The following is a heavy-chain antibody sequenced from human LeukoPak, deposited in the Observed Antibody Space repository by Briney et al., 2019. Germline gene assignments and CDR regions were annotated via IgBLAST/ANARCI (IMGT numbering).Heavy chain of an antibody. CDR3: ASLGLYDFWRGYSQGCMDV. CDR2: IYYSGST. V-gene: IGHV4-39*02. Sequence: SETLSLTCTVSGGSISSSSYYWGWIRQPPGKGLEWIGSIYYSGSTYYNPSLKSRVTISIDTSKNHFSLKLSSVTAADTAVYYCASLGLYDFWRGYSQGCMDVWGTGTTVTVSS. J-gene: IGHJ6*03. D-gene: IGHD3-3*01. CDR1: GGSISSSSYY.